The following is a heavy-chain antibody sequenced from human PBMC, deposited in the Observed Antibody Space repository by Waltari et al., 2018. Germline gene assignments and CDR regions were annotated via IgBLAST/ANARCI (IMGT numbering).Heavy chain of an antibody. J-gene: IGHJ4*02. V-gene: IGHV4-4*02. CDR1: GDSVSGNYG. D-gene: IGHD2-2*01. CDR3: AGDRAIGLFFDY. Sequence: QVQLQESGQGLVKPSGTLSLTCAVSGDSVSGNYGWSWVRQSPEKGLEWIGQVHHSGKTHYNPSIQSRVTISVDSPKNQFSLTLKSVTAADTAVYYCAGDRAIGLFFDYWGRGTLVTVSS. CDR2: VHHSGKT.